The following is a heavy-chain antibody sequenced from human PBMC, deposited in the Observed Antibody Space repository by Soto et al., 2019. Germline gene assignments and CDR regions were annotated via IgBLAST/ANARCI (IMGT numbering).Heavy chain of an antibody. J-gene: IGHJ4*02. V-gene: IGHV5-10-1*01. CDR3: ARQIDDSDTVPNSQYFIDS. Sequence: GESLKSSCKGSGYNFITDWISWVRQMPGKGLEWMGRIDPTDSYTKYSPSFEGHVTISADKSISTAYLQWSSLKASDSAVYYCARQIDDSDTVPNSQYFIDSWGQGTLVTVS. CDR1: GYNFITDW. D-gene: IGHD5-18*01. CDR2: IDPTDSYT.